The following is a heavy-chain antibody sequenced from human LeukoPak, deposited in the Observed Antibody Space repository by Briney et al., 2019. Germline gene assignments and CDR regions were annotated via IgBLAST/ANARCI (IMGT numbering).Heavy chain of an antibody. J-gene: IGHJ5*02. CDR2: IYTSGST. CDR3: ARALENQYCSSTSCYSSCWFDP. D-gene: IGHD2-2*02. V-gene: IGHV4-4*07. Sequence: SETLSLTCTVSGGSISSYYWSWVRQPAGKGLEWIGRIYTSGSTNYNPSRKSRVTMSVDTSTNQFSMKLSSVTAADTAVYYCARALENQYCSSTSCYSSCWFDPWGQGTLVTVSS. CDR1: GGSISSYY.